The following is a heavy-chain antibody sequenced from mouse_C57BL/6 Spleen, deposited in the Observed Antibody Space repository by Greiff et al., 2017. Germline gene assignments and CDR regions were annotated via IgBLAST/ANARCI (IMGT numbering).Heavy chain of an antibody. V-gene: IGHV1-64*01. CDR3: ARLGGSIRLDY. J-gene: IGHJ2*01. CDR2: IQPNSGST. CDR1: GYTFTSYW. Sequence: QVQLKQPGAELVKPGASVKLSCKASGYTFTSYWMPWVKQRPGQGLEWIGMIQPNSGSTNYNEKFKSKATLTVDKSSSTAYMQLSSLTSEDSAVYYCARLGGSIRLDYWGQGTTLTVSA. D-gene: IGHD3-3*01.